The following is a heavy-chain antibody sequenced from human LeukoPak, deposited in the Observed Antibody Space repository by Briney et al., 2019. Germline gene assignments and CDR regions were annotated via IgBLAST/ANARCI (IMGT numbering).Heavy chain of an antibody. CDR3: AKGGAAALPDYFDY. V-gene: IGHV3-9*03. D-gene: IGHD6-13*01. CDR1: GFIFDDYA. CDR2: ISWNSVSI. J-gene: IGHJ4*02. Sequence: GRSLRLSCAASGFIFDDYAMHWVRHPPGKGLEWVSGISWNSVSINYADSVKGRFTISRDNAKNSLYLQMNSLRAEDMALYYCAKGGAAALPDYFDYWGQGTLVTVSS.